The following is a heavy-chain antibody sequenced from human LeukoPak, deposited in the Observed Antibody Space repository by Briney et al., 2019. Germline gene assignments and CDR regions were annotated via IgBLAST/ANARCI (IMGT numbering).Heavy chain of an antibody. CDR2: IKQDGSEK. V-gene: IGHV3-7*01. J-gene: IGHJ3*02. Sequence: GGSLRLSCAASGFTFSRYWMIWVRQAPGKGLEWVANIKQDGSEKNYVDSVKGRFTVSRDNAKNSLYLQMSSLRAEDTAVYYCARPRRMYGSGSYAFDIWGQGTMVTVSS. CDR3: ARPRRMYGSGSYAFDI. CDR1: GFTFSRYW. D-gene: IGHD3-10*01.